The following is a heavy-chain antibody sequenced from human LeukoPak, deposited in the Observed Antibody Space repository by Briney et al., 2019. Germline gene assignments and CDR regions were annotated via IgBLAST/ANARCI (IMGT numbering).Heavy chain of an antibody. V-gene: IGHV1-2*06. CDR2: INPNSGGT. D-gene: IGHD2-21*02. J-gene: IGHJ5*02. Sequence: ASVKVSCKASGYTFTGYYMHWVRQAPGQGLEWMGRINPNSGGTNYAQKFQGRVTMTRDTSISTAYMELSRLRSDDTAVYYCARDPYCGGDCYLASWGEGTLVTDSS. CDR3: ARDPYCGGDCYLAS. CDR1: GYTFTGYY.